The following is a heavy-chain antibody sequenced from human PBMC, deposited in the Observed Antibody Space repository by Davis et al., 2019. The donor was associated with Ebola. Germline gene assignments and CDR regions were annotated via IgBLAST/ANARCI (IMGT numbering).Heavy chain of an antibody. D-gene: IGHD3-10*01. Sequence: SVKVSCKASGGTFSSYTISWVRQAPGQGLEWMGRIIPILGIANYAQKFQGRVTITADKSTSTAYMELSSLRSEDTAVYYCAREPLITMVRGVHNDYYYGMDVWGQGTTVTVSS. J-gene: IGHJ6*02. CDR1: GGTFSSYT. CDR3: AREPLITMVRGVHNDYYYGMDV. CDR2: IIPILGIA. V-gene: IGHV1-69*04.